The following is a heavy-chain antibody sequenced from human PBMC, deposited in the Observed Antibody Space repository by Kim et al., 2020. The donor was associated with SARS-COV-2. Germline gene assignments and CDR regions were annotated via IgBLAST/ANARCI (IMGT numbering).Heavy chain of an antibody. CDR2: FDPEDGET. V-gene: IGHV1-24*01. CDR1: GYTLTELS. CDR3: ATGRLLGSGSYLPTYWYFDL. J-gene: IGHJ2*01. Sequence: ASVKVSCKVSGYTLTELSMHWVRQAPGKGLEWMGGFDPEDGETIYAQKFQGRVTMTEDTSTDTAYMELSSLRSEDTAVYYCATGRLLGSGSYLPTYWYFDLWGRGTLVTVSS. D-gene: IGHD3-10*01.